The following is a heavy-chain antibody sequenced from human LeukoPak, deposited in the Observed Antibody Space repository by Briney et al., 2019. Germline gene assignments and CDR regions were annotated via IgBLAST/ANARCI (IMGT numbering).Heavy chain of an antibody. CDR3: AREIGYYYDSSGYYDY. Sequence: PSETLSLTCTVSGGSISSDRHYWSWIRQPAGKGLEWIGYIYYSGTTNYNPSLKSRVTISVDTSKNQFSLKLSSVTAADTAVYYCAREIGYYYDSSGYYDYWGQGTLVTVSS. CDR1: GGSISSDRHY. CDR2: IYYSGTT. V-gene: IGHV4-61*10. D-gene: IGHD3-22*01. J-gene: IGHJ4*02.